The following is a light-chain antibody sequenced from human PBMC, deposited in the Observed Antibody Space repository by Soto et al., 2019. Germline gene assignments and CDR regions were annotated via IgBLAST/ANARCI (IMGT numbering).Light chain of an antibody. CDR2: LGS. J-gene: IGKJ2*01. V-gene: IGKV2-28*01. Sequence: DIVMTQSPLSLPVTPGEPASISCRSSQSLLHSNGYNYLDWYLQKPGQSPQLLIYLGSNRASGVPDRFSGSESGTDFTLKISRVEAEDVAVYYCMQALQNPQTFGQGTKLEIK. CDR1: QSLLHSNGYNY. CDR3: MQALQNPQT.